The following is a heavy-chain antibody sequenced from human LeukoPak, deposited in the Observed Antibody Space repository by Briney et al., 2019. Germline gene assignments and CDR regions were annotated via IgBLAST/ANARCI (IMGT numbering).Heavy chain of an antibody. J-gene: IGHJ4*02. D-gene: IGHD5-24*01. Sequence: PSETLSLTCTVSGGSISSSSYYWGWIRQPPEKGLEWIGSIYYSGSTYYNPSLKSRVTISVDTSKNQFSLKLSSVTAADTAVYCCARREKMATIGGYFDYWGQGTLVTVSS. CDR3: ARREKMATIGGYFDY. CDR1: GGSISSSSYY. V-gene: IGHV4-39*01. CDR2: IYYSGST.